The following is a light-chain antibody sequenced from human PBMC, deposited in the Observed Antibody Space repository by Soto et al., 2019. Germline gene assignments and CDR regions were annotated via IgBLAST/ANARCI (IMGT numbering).Light chain of an antibody. CDR2: DVS. Sequence: QSALTQPASVSGSPGPSITISCTGTSSDVGGYNYVSWYQQHPDKAPKLMIYDVSNRPSGVSNRFSGSKSGNTASLTISGLQAEDEADYYCSSYTSSSTLSVFGTGTKLTVL. CDR1: SSDVGGYNY. V-gene: IGLV2-14*01. J-gene: IGLJ1*01. CDR3: SSYTSSSTLSV.